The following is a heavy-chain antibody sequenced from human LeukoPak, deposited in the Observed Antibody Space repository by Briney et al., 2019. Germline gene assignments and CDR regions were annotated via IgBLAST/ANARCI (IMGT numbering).Heavy chain of an antibody. V-gene: IGHV3-21*01. D-gene: IGHD2-2*01. CDR2: XXSSSSYI. J-gene: IGHJ4*02. CDR3: TRVGYCSSTSCYWYFDY. Sequence: GGSLRLSCAASGFTFSSYSMNWVRQAPGKGLXXXXXXXSSSSYIYYADSVKGRFTISRDNAKNSLYLQMNSLRAEDTAVYYCTRVGYCSSTSCYWYFDYWGQGTLVTVSS. CDR1: GFTFSSYS.